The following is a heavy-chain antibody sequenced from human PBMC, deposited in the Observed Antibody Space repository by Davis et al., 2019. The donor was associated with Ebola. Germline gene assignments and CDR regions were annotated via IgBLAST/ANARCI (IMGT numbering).Heavy chain of an antibody. Sequence: GGSLRLSCAASGFTFSSYGMHWVRQAPGKGLEWVAVIWYDGSNKYYADSVKGRFTISRDNSKNTLYLQMNSLRAEDTAVYYCARDVVPAAGFDYWGQGTLVTVSS. V-gene: IGHV3-33*01. CDR1: GFTFSSYG. CDR2: IWYDGSNK. D-gene: IGHD2-2*01. CDR3: ARDVVPAAGFDY. J-gene: IGHJ4*02.